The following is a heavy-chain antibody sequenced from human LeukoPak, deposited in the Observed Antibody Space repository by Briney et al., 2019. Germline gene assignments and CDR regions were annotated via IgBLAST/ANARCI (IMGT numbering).Heavy chain of an antibody. CDR3: ARDLYPGGYSSSWNRRDAFDI. CDR2: IKQDGSEK. Sequence: AGGSLRLSCAASGFTVSSNYMSWVRQAPGKGLEWVANIKQDGSEKYYVDSVKGRFTISRDNAKNSLYLQMNSLRAEDTAVYYCARDLYPGGYSSSWNRRDAFDIWGQGTMVTVSS. D-gene: IGHD6-13*01. V-gene: IGHV3-7*01. CDR1: GFTVSSNY. J-gene: IGHJ3*02.